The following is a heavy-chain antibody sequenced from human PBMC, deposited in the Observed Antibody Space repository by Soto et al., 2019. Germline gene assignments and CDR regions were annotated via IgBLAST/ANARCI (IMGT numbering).Heavy chain of an antibody. D-gene: IGHD2-2*02. CDR1: GFTFSSYS. CDR3: ARGSRYCSSTSCYTGMDV. CDR2: ISSSSSTI. V-gene: IGHV3-48*02. Sequence: GSLRLSCAASGFTFSSYSMNWVRQAAGKGLEWVSYISSSSSTIYYADSVKGRFTISRDNAKNSLYLQMNSLRDEDTAVYYCARGSRYCSSTSCYTGMDVWGQGTTVTVSS. J-gene: IGHJ6*02.